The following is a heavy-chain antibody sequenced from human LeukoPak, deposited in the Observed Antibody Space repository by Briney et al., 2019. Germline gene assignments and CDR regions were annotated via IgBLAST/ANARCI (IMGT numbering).Heavy chain of an antibody. CDR1: GGSISSSSYY. CDR2: IYYSGST. Sequence: SETLSLTCTVSGGSISSSSYYWGWIRQPPGKGLEWIGSIYYSGSTYYNPSLKSRVTISVDTSKNQFSLKLSSVTAADTAVYYCARGTTYGSGSYDYWGQGTLVTVSS. J-gene: IGHJ4*02. V-gene: IGHV4-39*07. CDR3: ARGTTYGSGSYDY. D-gene: IGHD3-10*01.